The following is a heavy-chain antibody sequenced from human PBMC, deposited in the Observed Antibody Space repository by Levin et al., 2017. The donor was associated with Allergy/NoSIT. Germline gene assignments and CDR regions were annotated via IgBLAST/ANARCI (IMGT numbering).Heavy chain of an antibody. Sequence: GGSLRLSCAASEFSFSHHYMDWVRQAPGKGLEWVGRSRNKANNYITEYAASVKGRFTISRDDSKNSAYLEMNSLKSDDTAVYFCVREAAASVFDLWGQGTMVTVSP. CDR1: EFSFSHHY. CDR2: SRNKANNYIT. V-gene: IGHV3-72*01. J-gene: IGHJ3*01. D-gene: IGHD5/OR15-5a*01. CDR3: VREAAASVFDL.